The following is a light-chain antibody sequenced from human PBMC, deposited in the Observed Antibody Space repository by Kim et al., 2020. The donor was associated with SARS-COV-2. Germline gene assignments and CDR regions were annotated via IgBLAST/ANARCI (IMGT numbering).Light chain of an antibody. Sequence: QSVLTQPPSAPGTPGQRVTISCSGSSSNIGRNTVNWYQQLPGTAPKLLIYSSNQRPSGVPDRFSGSKSGTSASLAISVLQSEDEADYYCAAWDDSLSGWVFGGGTQLTVL. CDR1: SSNIGRNT. CDR3: AAWDDSLSGWV. V-gene: IGLV1-44*01. J-gene: IGLJ3*02. CDR2: SSN.